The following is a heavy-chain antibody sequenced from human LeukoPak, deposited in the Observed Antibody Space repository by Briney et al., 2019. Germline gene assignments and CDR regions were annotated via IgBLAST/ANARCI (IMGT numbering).Heavy chain of an antibody. D-gene: IGHD4/OR15-4a*01. Sequence: GGSLRLSCAASGFTFSSYGMHWVRQAPGKGLEWVAVISYGGSNKYYADSVKGRFTISRDNSKNTLYLQMNSLRAEDTAVYYCAKDANYRVAWYFDLWGRGTLVTVSS. CDR1: GFTFSSYG. J-gene: IGHJ2*01. CDR3: AKDANYRVAWYFDL. CDR2: ISYGGSNK. V-gene: IGHV3-30*18.